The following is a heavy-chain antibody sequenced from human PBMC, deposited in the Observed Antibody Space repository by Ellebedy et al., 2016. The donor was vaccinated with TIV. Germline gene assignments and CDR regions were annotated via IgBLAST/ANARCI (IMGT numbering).Heavy chain of an antibody. CDR3: VRDWGYSDSDRFDY. Sequence: GESLKISCAASGFTFSAYWMAWVRQAPGKGLEWVANIQLHGSEQYYVDSVKGRFTISSDDAKNSLYLQMNSLGAEDTAVYYCVRDWGYSDSDRFDYWGQGTLVTVSS. V-gene: IGHV3-7*03. CDR1: GFTFSAYW. CDR2: IQLHGSEQ. D-gene: IGHD4-11*01. J-gene: IGHJ4*02.